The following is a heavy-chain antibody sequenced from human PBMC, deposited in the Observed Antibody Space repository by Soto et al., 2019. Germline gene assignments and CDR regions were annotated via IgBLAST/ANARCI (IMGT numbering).Heavy chain of an antibody. CDR3: ARDHNFGFILYAMDV. J-gene: IGHJ6*02. CDR1: GYNFTSYS. V-gene: IGHV1-46*01. Sequence: ASVKFSCRASGYNFTSYSMHWVRQAPGQGLEWMGIINSSSGRRSNAQNFQVRITMTSDTSTCIVYMEMSSLKPDATSVYYCARDHNFGFILYAMDVWGQGTTVTVSS. D-gene: IGHD2-15*01. CDR2: INSSSGRR.